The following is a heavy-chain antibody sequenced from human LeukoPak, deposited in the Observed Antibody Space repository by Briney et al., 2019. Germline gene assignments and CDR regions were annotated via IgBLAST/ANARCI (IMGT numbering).Heavy chain of an antibody. CDR2: ISGSGGST. CDR3: AKALAYYDFWSGYYEPPIFFDY. V-gene: IGHV3-23*01. CDR1: GFTFSSYA. Sequence: PGGSLRLSCAASGFTFSSYAMSWVRRAPGKGLEWVSAISGSGGSTYYADSVKGRFTISRDNSKNTLYLQMNSLRAEDTAVYYCAKALAYYDFWSGYYEPPIFFDYWGQGTLVTVSS. J-gene: IGHJ4*02. D-gene: IGHD3-3*01.